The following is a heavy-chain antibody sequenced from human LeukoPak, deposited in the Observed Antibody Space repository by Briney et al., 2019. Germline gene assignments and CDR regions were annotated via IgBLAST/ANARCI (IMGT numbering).Heavy chain of an antibody. CDR3: ARDVDIVVVPAAMEDDAFDI. CDR1: GGTFSSYA. CDR2: IIPIFGTA. Sequence: GSAVKVSCKASGGTFSSYAISWVRQAPGQGLEWMGGIIPIFGTANYAQKLQGRVTMTTDTSTSTAYMELRSLRSDDTSVYYCARDVDIVVVPAAMEDDAFDIWGQGTMVTVSS. V-gene: IGHV1-69*05. J-gene: IGHJ3*02. D-gene: IGHD2-2*01.